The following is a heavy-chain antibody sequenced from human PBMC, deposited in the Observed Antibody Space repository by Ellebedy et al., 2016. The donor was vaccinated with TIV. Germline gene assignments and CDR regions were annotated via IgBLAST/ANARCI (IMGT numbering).Heavy chain of an antibody. J-gene: IGHJ4*02. CDR1: GYTFTDYY. Sequence: AASVKVSCKTSGYTFTDYYMHWMRQAPGQGLEWMGWIYPNSGDTKYAQKFQGRVTMTRDTSITTAYMELSRLVSDDTAVYYCVRDLTNYGSSSYWGQGTPVTVSS. V-gene: IGHV1-2*02. CDR2: IYPNSGDT. CDR3: VRDLTNYGSSSY. D-gene: IGHD3-22*01.